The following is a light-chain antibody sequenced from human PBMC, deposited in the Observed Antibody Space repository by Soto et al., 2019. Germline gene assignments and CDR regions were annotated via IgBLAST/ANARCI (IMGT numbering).Light chain of an antibody. CDR1: SSDIGAYDY. CDR3: ISYAGIDILV. Sequence: QSVLTQPPSASGSPGQSVTISCTGTSSDIGAYDYVSWFQQHPGKAPKLIIYDVNKRPSGVPDRFSASKSGTTASLTVSGLQAEDEADYYCISYAGIDILVFGGGT. V-gene: IGLV2-8*01. J-gene: IGLJ2*01. CDR2: DVN.